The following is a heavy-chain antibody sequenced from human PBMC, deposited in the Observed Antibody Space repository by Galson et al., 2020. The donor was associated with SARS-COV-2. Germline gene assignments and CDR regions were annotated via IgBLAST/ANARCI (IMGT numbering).Heavy chain of an antibody. Sequence: ASVKVSCKASGYTFSDYYMHWVRQAPGQGPEWMGYISPHNEGTKYAEKFQGRVTMTRDTSINTAYMELDRLTSDDTAVYYCAPTRYSPAWHVYWGQGTLVTVSS. CDR2: ISPHNEGT. D-gene: IGHD3-16*02. J-gene: IGHJ4*02. CDR3: APTRYSPAWHVY. CDR1: GYTFSDYY. V-gene: IGHV1-2*02.